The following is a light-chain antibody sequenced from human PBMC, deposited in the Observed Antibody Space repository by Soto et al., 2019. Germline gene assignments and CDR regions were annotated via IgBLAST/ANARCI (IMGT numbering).Light chain of an antibody. Sequence: EIMMTQSPGTLSVSPGEGATLSCTASQSVNLNFACYQQKPGQHPTLLLYGESTRTTGSPVSCLGSGSGTEFTPTISSLQAQDSAVYYFHQHTSWPPVTFGPGTKVEIK. V-gene: IGKV3-15*01. J-gene: IGKJ3*01. CDR2: GES. CDR1: QSVNLN. CDR3: HQHTSWPPVT.